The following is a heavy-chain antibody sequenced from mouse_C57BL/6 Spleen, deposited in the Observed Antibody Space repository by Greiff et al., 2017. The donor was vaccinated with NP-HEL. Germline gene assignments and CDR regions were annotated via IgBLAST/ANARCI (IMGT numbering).Heavy chain of an antibody. CDR2: ISSGSSTI. CDR3: ARELGGSTFAY. J-gene: IGHJ3*01. D-gene: IGHD2-1*01. V-gene: IGHV5-17*01. Sequence: EVHLVESGGGLVKPGGSLKLSCAASGFTFSDYGMHWVRQAPEKGLEWVAYISSGSSTIYYADTVKGRFTISRDNAKNTLFLQMTSLRSEDTAMYYCARELGGSTFAYWGQGTLVTVSA. CDR1: GFTFSDYG.